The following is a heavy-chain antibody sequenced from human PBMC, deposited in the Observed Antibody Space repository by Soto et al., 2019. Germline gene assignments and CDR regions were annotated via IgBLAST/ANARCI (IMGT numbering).Heavy chain of an antibody. CDR2: IYYSGST. CDR1: GGSISSSSYY. CDR3: ATRGWELRGADNFDY. V-gene: IGHV4-39*01. J-gene: IGHJ4*02. Sequence: SETLSLTCTVSGGSISSSSYYWGWIRQPPGKGLEWIGSIYYSGSTYYNPSLKSRVTISVDTSKNQFSLKLSSVTAADTAVYYCATRGWELRGADNFDYWGQGTLVTVSS. D-gene: IGHD1-26*01.